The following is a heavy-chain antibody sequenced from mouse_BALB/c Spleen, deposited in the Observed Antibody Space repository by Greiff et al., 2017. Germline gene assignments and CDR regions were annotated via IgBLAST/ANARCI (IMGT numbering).Heavy chain of an antibody. CDR3: ARDRSRYGNYVHYAMDY. J-gene: IGHJ4*01. CDR1: GFSLTSYG. V-gene: IGHV2-9*02. CDR2: IWAGGST. D-gene: IGHD2-10*02. Sequence: QVQLKESGPGLVAPSQSLSITCTVSGFSLTSYGVHWVRQPPGKGLEWLGVIWAGGSTNYNSALMSRLSISKDNSKSQVVLKMNSLQTDDTAMYYCARDRSRYGNYVHYAMDYWGQGTSVTVSS.